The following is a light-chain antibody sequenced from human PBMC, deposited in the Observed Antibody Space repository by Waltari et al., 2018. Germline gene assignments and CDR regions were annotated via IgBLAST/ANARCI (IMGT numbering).Light chain of an antibody. J-gene: IGKJ4*01. V-gene: IGKV2-30*02. CDR1: QGLVHSDGNTY. CDR3: MQGSLWPPT. CDR2: KVS. Sequence: DVVLTQSPLSLPVTLGQPASISCRSSQGLVHSDGNTYLNWFHQRPGQSPRRLIYKVSHRDSGVPGTFSGSGSGTDFTLKISRVEAEDVGVYYCMQGSLWPPTFGAGTKVEIK.